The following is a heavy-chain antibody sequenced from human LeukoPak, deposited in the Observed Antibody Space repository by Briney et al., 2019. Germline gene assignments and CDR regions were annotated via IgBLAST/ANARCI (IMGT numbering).Heavy chain of an antibody. Sequence: GESLKISCKGSGYSFTSYWIGWVRQMPGKGLEWMGIIYPGDSDTTYSPSFQGQVTISADKSISTAYLQWSSLKASDTAIYYCARRDGYCSSTSCYADYYYGMDVWGQGITVTVSS. D-gene: IGHD2-2*01. CDR3: ARRDGYCSSTSCYADYYYGMDV. V-gene: IGHV5-51*01. CDR1: GYSFTSYW. CDR2: IYPGDSDT. J-gene: IGHJ6*02.